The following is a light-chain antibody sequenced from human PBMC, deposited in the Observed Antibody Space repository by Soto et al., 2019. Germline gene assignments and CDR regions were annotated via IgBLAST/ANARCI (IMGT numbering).Light chain of an antibody. CDR1: QSINSKS. J-gene: IGKJ3*01. V-gene: IGKV3-20*01. CDR2: NTS. Sequence: EIVLTQSPGTLSLSPGEGATVSCRVSQSINSKSLVWYQRKFGQAPRLLIYNTSSRATGIPDRFSGSGSGTDFTLSISRLESEDFAVYYCQHYGGSFIFGPGTKVDFK. CDR3: QHYGGSFI.